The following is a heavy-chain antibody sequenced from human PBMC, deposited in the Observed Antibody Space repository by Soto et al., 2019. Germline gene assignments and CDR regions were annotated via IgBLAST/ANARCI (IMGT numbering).Heavy chain of an antibody. D-gene: IGHD3-16*01. CDR1: GFSLSTSGVG. CDR3: AHSLYDYVWGTNWFDP. V-gene: IGHV2-5*02. J-gene: IGHJ5*02. CDR2: IYWDDDK. Sequence: QITLKESGPTLVKHTQTLTLTCTFSGFSLSTSGVGVGWIRQPPGKALEWLALIYWDDDKSYIPSLKSRLTITKDTSKNLLVLTITNMDSVDTATSYCAHSLYDYVWGTNWFDPWGQGTLVTVSS.